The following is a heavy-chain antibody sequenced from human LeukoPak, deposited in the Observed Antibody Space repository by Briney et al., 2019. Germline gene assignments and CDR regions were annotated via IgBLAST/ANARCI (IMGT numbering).Heavy chain of an antibody. J-gene: IGHJ6*03. D-gene: IGHD6-19*01. Sequence: ASVKVSCKASGYTFTSYYMHWVRQAPGQGLEWMGIINPSGGGTSYAQKFQGRVTMTGDMSTSTVYMELSSLRSEDTAVYYCARDLRAFSSGWSGYMDVWGKGTTVTVSS. V-gene: IGHV1-46*01. CDR2: INPSGGGT. CDR1: GYTFTSYY. CDR3: ARDLRAFSSGWSGYMDV.